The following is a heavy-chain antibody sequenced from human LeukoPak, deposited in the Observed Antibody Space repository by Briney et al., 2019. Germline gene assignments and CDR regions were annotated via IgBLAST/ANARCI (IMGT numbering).Heavy chain of an antibody. CDR2: ISAYNGNT. Sequence: ASVKVSCTASGYTFTSYGISWVRQAPGQGLEWMGWISAYNGNTNYAQKLQGRVTMTTDTSTSTAYMELRSLRSDDTAVYYCARDLRQAGYGSGARIRYYGMDVWGQGTTVTVSS. D-gene: IGHD3-10*01. CDR3: ARDLRQAGYGSGARIRYYGMDV. CDR1: GYTFTSYG. J-gene: IGHJ6*02. V-gene: IGHV1-18*01.